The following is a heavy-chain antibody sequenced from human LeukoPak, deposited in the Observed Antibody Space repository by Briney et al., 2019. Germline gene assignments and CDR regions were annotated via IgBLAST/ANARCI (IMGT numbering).Heavy chain of an antibody. Sequence: ASLKVSCKASGGTFSSYAISWVRQAPGQGLEWMGGIIPIFGTANYAQKFQGRVTITADESTSTAYMELSSLRSEETAVYYCARSGYSSGEGDPYYFDYWGQGTLVTVSS. CDR3: ARSGYSSGEGDPYYFDY. D-gene: IGHD6-19*01. CDR2: IIPIFGTA. J-gene: IGHJ4*02. V-gene: IGHV1-69*13. CDR1: GGTFSSYA.